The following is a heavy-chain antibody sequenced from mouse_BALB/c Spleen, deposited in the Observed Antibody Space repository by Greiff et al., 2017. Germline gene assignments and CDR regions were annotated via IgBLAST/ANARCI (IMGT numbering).Heavy chain of an antibody. J-gene: IGHJ3*01. D-gene: IGHD2-10*01. CDR1: GFSFSDYY. V-gene: IGHV5-4*02. CDR2: ISDGGSYT. Sequence: EVKLVESGGGLVTPGGSLKLSCAASGFSFSDYYMYWVRQTPEKRLEWVATISDGGSYTYYPDSVKGRITISRDNAKNNLYLQMSSLKSEDTAMYYCARDNAYYGNAWFAYWGQGTLVTVSA. CDR3: ARDNAYYGNAWFAY.